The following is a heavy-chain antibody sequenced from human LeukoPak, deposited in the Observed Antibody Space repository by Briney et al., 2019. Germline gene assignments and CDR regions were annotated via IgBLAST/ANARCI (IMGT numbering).Heavy chain of an antibody. CDR2: ISYDGSNK. J-gene: IGHJ4*02. V-gene: IGHV3-30*03. D-gene: IGHD1-26*01. CDR1: GFTFSSYG. CDR3: ARDGGEWEQDY. Sequence: PGRSLRLSCAASGFTFSSYGMHWVRQAPGKGLEWVAVISYDGSNKYYADSVKGRFTISRDNAKNSLYLQLNSLRAEDTAVYYCARDGGEWEQDYWGQGTLVTVSS.